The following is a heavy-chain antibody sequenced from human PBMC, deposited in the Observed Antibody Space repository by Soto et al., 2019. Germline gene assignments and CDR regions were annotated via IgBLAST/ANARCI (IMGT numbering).Heavy chain of an antibody. CDR2: TSAYNGNT. Sequence: QVQLVQSGAEVKKPGASVKVSCKASGYTFTSYGISWVRQAPGQGLEWMGWTSAYNGNTNYAQKLQGRVTMTTDTSTSTASMELRSLISDDTAVYYCARRGYSNYGPTVYYYYGMDVWGQLTTVTVSS. CDR3: ARRGYSNYGPTVYYYYGMDV. D-gene: IGHD4-4*01. CDR1: GYTFTSYG. V-gene: IGHV1-18*01. J-gene: IGHJ6*02.